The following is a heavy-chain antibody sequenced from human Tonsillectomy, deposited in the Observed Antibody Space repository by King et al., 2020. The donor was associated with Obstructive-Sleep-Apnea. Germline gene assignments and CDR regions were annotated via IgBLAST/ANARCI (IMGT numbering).Heavy chain of an antibody. Sequence: VQLVESGGGVVQPGRSLRLSCAASGFTFSSYGMHWVRQAPGQGLEWVAVISYDGSNKNYADSVKGRFTISRDNSKKTLYLQMNSLRAEDTAVYYCAKDSLWFGELWGGMDVWGQGTTVTVSS. CDR2: ISYDGSNK. CDR3: AKDSLWFGELWGGMDV. V-gene: IGHV3-30*18. CDR1: GFTFSSYG. D-gene: IGHD3-10*01. J-gene: IGHJ6*02.